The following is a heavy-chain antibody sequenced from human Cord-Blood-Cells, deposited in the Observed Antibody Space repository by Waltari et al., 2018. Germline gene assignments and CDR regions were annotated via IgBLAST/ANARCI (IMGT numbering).Heavy chain of an antibody. CDR2: ISWNSGSI. D-gene: IGHD2-8*01. CDR1: GFPFDDYA. CDR3: AKDIGGDIVLMVYAY. Sequence: EVQLVESGGGLVQPGRSLRLSCAASGFPFDDYAIHWVRQAPGKGLEWVSGISWNSGSIGYADSVKGRFTISRDNAKNSLYLQMNSLRAEDTALYYCAKDIGGDIVLMVYAYWGQGTLVTVSS. V-gene: IGHV3-9*01. J-gene: IGHJ4*02.